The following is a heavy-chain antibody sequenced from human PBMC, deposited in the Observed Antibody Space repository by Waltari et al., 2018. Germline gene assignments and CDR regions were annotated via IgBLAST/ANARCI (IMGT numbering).Heavy chain of an antibody. J-gene: IGHJ3*01. V-gene: IGHV4-39*01. CDR1: VVSITTNRHH. D-gene: IGHD5-12*01. Sequence: QLQLQESGPGLVKPSATLSLTCSASVVSITTNRHHWGWIRQPPGPGLEWIGTISYNGATYSSPSLRSRVTIFRDTSKNQLSLKLGSVTAADTAFYYCATYIGASLGTAAFDVWGQGTMVTVSS. CDR3: ATYIGASLGTAAFDV. CDR2: ISYNGAT.